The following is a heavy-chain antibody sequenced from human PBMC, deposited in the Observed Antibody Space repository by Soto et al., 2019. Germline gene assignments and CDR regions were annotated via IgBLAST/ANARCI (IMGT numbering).Heavy chain of an antibody. CDR3: ARDRYCSGGSCRDY. D-gene: IGHD2-15*01. Sequence: ASVKVSCKASGYTFTSYDINWVRQATGQGLEWMGWISAYNGNTNYAQKLQGRVTMTTDTSTSTAYMELRSLRSDDTAVYYCARDRYCSGGSCRDYWGQGTLVTVS. V-gene: IGHV1-18*01. CDR2: ISAYNGNT. CDR1: GYTFTSYD. J-gene: IGHJ4*02.